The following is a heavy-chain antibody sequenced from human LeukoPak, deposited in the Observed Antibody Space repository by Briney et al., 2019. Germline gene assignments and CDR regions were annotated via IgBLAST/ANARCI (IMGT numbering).Heavy chain of an antibody. CDR3: ARGGYSGSYTTLDYFDY. J-gene: IGHJ4*02. Sequence: SETLSLTCTVSGGSISSYYWSWIRQPPGKGLEWIGYIYYSGSTNYNPSLKSRVTISVDTSKNQFSLKLSSVTAADTAVYYCARGGYSGSYTTLDYFDYWGQGTLVTVSS. D-gene: IGHD1-26*01. CDR2: IYYSGST. V-gene: IGHV4-59*01. CDR1: GGSISSYY.